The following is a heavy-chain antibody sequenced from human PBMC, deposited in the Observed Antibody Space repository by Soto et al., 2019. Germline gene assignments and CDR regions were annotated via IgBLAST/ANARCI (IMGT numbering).Heavy chain of an antibody. CDR1: GGSMRSYY. V-gene: IGHV4-4*07. Sequence: PSETLSLTCRVPGGSMRSYYWNWLRQPAGKGLDLIGLIYSRGETNYNPSVQSRVTMSVDTSKNECSLRRNSVTSPATAVYYRARIAEDVYYGIDVLRPGTRVT. J-gene: IGHJ6*02. CDR2: IYSRGET. D-gene: IGHD6-13*01. CDR3: ARIAEDVYYGIDV.